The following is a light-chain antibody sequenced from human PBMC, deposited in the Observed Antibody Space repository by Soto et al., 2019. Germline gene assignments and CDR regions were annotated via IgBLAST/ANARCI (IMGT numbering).Light chain of an antibody. V-gene: IGKV3-20*01. J-gene: IGKJ1*01. CDR1: QSVSSSY. CDR3: QQYASPPWT. CDR2: GAS. Sequence: EIVLTQFPGTLSLSPGERATLSCRASQSVSSSYLAWYQQKPGQAPRLLIYGASNGATGIPDRFSGSGSGTDFTLTISRLEPEDFAVYYCQQYASPPWTFGQGTKVDIK.